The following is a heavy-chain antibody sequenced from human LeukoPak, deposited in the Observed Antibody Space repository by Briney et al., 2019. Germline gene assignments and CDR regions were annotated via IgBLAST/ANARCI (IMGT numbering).Heavy chain of an antibody. CDR3: ARSRGVSGSYYII. D-gene: IGHD3-10*01. V-gene: IGHV1-2*02. J-gene: IGHJ3*02. Sequence: ASVKVSCKASGYTFTGYYMHWVRQAPGQGLEWMGWINPNSGGTNYAQKFQGRVTMTRDTSISTAYMELSRLRSDDTAVCYCARSRGVSGSYYIIWGQGTMVTVSS. CDR2: INPNSGGT. CDR1: GYTFTGYY.